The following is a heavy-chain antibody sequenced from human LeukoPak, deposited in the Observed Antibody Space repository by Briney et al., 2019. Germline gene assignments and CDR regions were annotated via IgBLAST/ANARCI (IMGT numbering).Heavy chain of an antibody. J-gene: IGHJ5*02. D-gene: IGHD2-15*01. Sequence: ASVKVSCKASGYTFTSYGISWVRQAPGQGLEWMGWISAYNGNTNYAQKLQGRVTMTTDTSTSTAYMELRSLRSDDTAVYYCARDGEYCSGGSCWDWFDPWGQGTLVTVSS. CDR1: GYTFTSYG. CDR3: ARDGEYCSGGSCWDWFDP. V-gene: IGHV1-18*01. CDR2: ISAYNGNT.